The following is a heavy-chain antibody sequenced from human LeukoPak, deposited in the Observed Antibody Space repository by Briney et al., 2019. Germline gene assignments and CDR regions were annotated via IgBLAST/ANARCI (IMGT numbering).Heavy chain of an antibody. V-gene: IGHV3-53*01. CDR2: IYSDGST. CDR3: ASLEEYSSSSLDY. CDR1: GFSVSNNY. Sequence: GGSLRLSCAASGFSVSNNYMSWVRQAPGEGLEWVSVIYSDGSTYYADSVKGRFTISRDNAKNSLYLQMNSLRAEDTAVYYCASLEEYSSSSLDYWGQGTLVTVSS. D-gene: IGHD6-6*01. J-gene: IGHJ4*02.